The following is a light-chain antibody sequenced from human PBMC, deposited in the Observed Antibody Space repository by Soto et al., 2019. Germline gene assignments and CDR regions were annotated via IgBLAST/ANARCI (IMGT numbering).Light chain of an antibody. Sequence: DIQLTQSPSFLSASVGDRVTITCRASQGISSYLAWYQQKPGKAPKLLIYGASSLQGGVPLRFSGSGSGTEFTLTISSLQPEDFATYYCQQLNDYCILTFGPGTKVDIK. CDR3: QQLNDYCILT. J-gene: IGKJ3*01. CDR2: GAS. CDR1: QGISSY. V-gene: IGKV1-9*01.